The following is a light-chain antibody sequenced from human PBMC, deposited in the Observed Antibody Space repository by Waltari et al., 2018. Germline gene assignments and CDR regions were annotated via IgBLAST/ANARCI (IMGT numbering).Light chain of an antibody. CDR3: MQARQTPWT. CDR2: LVS. J-gene: IGKJ1*01. Sequence: DIVMTQSPLSLSVTPGEPASISCRSSQSLLHSSGNTFLDWYLLKPGQSPQLLIYLVSNRASGVPDRFSGSGSGTDFTLKISRVEAEDVGVYVCMQARQTPWTFGQGTKVEIK. V-gene: IGKV2-28*01. CDR1: QSLLHSSGNTF.